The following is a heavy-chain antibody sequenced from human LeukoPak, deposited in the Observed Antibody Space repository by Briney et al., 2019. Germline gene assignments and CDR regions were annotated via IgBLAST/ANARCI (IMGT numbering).Heavy chain of an antibody. D-gene: IGHD2-2*02. CDR3: AKFACTSTSCYNNF. CDR1: GFSFSTYG. J-gene: IGHJ1*01. Sequence: GGSLRLSCAASGFSFSTYGMNWVRQAPGKGLEWVSAISGSDDSTYYAESVKGRFTISRDNSKNTLLLQMNSLRVEDTAVYYCAKFACTSTSCYNNFWGQGTLVTVSS. V-gene: IGHV3-23*01. CDR2: ISGSDDST.